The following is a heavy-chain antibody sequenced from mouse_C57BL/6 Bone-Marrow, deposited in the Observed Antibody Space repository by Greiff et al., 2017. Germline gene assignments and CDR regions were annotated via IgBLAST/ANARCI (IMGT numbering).Heavy chain of an antibody. D-gene: IGHD1-1*01. CDR1: GFNIKDYY. CDR3: STGEYYGSSKYYYAMDY. CDR2: IDPEDGDT. Sequence: VQLQQSGAELVRPGASVKLSCTASGFNIKDYYMHWVKQRPEQGLEWIGRIDPEDGDTEYATKFQGKATMTADTTSNTAYLQLSSLTSEDTDVYYCSTGEYYGSSKYYYAMDYWGQGTSVTVSS. V-gene: IGHV14-1*01. J-gene: IGHJ4*01.